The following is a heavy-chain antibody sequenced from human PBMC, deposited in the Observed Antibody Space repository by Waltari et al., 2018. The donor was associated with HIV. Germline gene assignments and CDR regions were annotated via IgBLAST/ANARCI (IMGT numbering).Heavy chain of an antibody. V-gene: IGHV4-34*02. J-gene: IGHJ3*02. CDR2: IKNVGNT. D-gene: IGHD2-8*02. CDR3: ARWCWGYRWTCDAFDI. CDR1: GGSFSGYS. Sequence: QVHLQQWGAGLLKPSETLSLTCAVYGGSFSGYSWSWIRQSPGRGLEGIGEIKNVGNTNYNPSLKSRVTISQDTSKNQFSLKLTSVTAADTAVYYCARWCWGYRWTCDAFDIWGQGTMVTVSS.